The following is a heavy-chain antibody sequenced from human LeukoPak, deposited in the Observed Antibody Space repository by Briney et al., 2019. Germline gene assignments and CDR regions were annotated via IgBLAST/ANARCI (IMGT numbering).Heavy chain of an antibody. Sequence: ASVKVSCKASGYTFSGTGWYLYWLRQAPGQGLQCMGWIHPNNGDTAYAQKFEGRVAMTRDTSISTAYMELRRLRPDDTAVYYCAKGGQIRGAIPHYFEVWGQGSPVTVAS. V-gene: IGHV1-2*02. CDR1: GYTFSGTGWY. CDR2: IHPNNGDT. CDR3: AKGGQIRGAIPHYFEV. J-gene: IGHJ4*02. D-gene: IGHD3-10*01.